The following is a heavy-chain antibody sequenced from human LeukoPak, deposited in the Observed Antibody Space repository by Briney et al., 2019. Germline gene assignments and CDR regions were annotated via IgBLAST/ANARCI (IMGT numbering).Heavy chain of an antibody. CDR3: ARAPPPYGPGSYNTN. CDR2: INHSGST. J-gene: IGHJ4*02. Sequence: SETLSLTCAVYGGSFSGYFWSWIRQPPGKGLEWIGEINHSGSTNYNPSLKSRVTISLDTSKNQFSLKLSSVTAADTAVYYCARAPPPYGPGSYNTNWGQGTLSTASS. D-gene: IGHD3-10*01. CDR1: GGSFSGYF. V-gene: IGHV4-34*01.